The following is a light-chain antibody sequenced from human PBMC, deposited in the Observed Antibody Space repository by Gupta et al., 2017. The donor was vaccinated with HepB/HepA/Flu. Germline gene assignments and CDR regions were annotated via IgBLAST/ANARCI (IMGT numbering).Light chain of an antibody. CDR1: SSNMGDNF. CDR3: AAWDDRLKGPV. J-gene: IGLJ3*02. V-gene: IGLV1-44*01. CDR2: ATN. Sequence: QSVLTQPPSASGTPGQRATISCSGSSSNMGDNFINWYQKLPERAPKLLILATNERPSGVPDRFSGSKSGTSAFLAISGIQSEDEAEYYCAAWDDRLKGPVFGGGTKLTVL.